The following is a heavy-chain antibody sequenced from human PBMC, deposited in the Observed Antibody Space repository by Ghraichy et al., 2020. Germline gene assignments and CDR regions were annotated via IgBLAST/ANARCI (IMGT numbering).Heavy chain of an antibody. CDR2: ISGSGGST. CDR3: AKVKGFGELLVPADAFDI. CDR1: GFTFSSYA. D-gene: IGHD3-10*01. V-gene: IGHV3-23*01. Sequence: GGSLRLSCAASGFTFSSYAMSWVRQAPGKGLEWVSAISGSGGSTYYADSVKGRFTISRDNSKNTLYLQMNSLRAEDTAVYYCAKVKGFGELLVPADAFDIWGQGTMVTVSS. J-gene: IGHJ3*02.